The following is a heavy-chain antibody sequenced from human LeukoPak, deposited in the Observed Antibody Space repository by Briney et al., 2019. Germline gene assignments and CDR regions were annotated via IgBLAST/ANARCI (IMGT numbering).Heavy chain of an antibody. J-gene: IGHJ4*02. D-gene: IGHD1-26*01. Sequence: TSETLSLTCTVSGASVSRGGYYWSWIRQHPGKGLEWIGFTSYGGGAYYNPSLMSRITMSVDPSQNQFSLKMRDVTAADTAVYFCATAEWENFYFDSWGQGALVAVTS. CDR1: GASVSRGGYY. CDR3: ATAEWENFYFDS. V-gene: IGHV4-31*03. CDR2: TSYGGGA.